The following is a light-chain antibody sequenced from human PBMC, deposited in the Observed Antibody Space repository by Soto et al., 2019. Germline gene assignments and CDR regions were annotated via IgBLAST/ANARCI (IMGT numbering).Light chain of an antibody. CDR2: DAS. CDR1: QGISSA. J-gene: IGKJ5*01. CDR3: QQLNSYPIT. V-gene: IGKV1-13*02. Sequence: AIQLTQSPSSLSASVGDRVTITCRASQGISSAVAWYQQKPGKPPKLLMYDASSLESGVPSRFSGSGSGTDFTLTISSLQSEDFATYYCQQLNSYPITFGQGTRLEIK.